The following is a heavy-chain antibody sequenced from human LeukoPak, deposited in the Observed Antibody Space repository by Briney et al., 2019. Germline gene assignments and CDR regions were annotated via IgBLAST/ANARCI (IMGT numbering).Heavy chain of an antibody. CDR2: IYYSGST. V-gene: IGHV4-59*08. Sequence: PSETLSLTCAVSGGSISSYYLSWIRQPPGKGLEWIGYIYYSGSTNYNPSLKSRVTISVDPSKNQFSLKLSSVTAADTAVYYCARRGGTAAGNCFDYWGQGTLVTVSS. D-gene: IGHD6-13*01. J-gene: IGHJ4*02. CDR1: GGSISSYY. CDR3: ARRGGTAAGNCFDY.